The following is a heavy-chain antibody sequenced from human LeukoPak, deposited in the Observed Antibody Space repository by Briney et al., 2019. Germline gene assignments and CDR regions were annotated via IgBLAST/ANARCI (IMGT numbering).Heavy chain of an antibody. CDR3: ARDDGYSNGPPFAD. CDR1: GFTFSTYT. CDR2: ISYDGSNK. Sequence: GGSLRLSCAASGFTFSTYTMHWVRQAPGKGLEWVALISYDGSNKYYADSVKGRFTISRDNSKNTLYLQMNSLRAEDTAGYYCARDDGYSNGPPFADWGQGTLVTVSS. J-gene: IGHJ4*02. V-gene: IGHV3-30-3*01. D-gene: IGHD5-18*01.